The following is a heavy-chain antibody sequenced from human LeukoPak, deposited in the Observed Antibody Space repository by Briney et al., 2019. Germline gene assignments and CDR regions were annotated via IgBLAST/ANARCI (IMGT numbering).Heavy chain of an antibody. CDR1: GFTFRSYE. Sequence: GGSLRLSCAASGFTFRSYEMNWVRQAPGKGLECVSYISSSASTIYYVDSVKGRFTISRDNSKNTLYLQMNSLRAEDTAVYYCARVAVYDMDAFDIWGQGTMVTVSS. J-gene: IGHJ3*02. CDR3: ARVAVYDMDAFDI. D-gene: IGHD3-22*01. CDR2: ISSSASTI. V-gene: IGHV3-48*03.